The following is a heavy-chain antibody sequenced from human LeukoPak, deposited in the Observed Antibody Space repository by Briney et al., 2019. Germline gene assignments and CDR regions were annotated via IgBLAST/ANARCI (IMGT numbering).Heavy chain of an antibody. V-gene: IGHV3-23*01. CDR3: AKVTYDYVWGSYEN. CDR1: GFTFTSYF. J-gene: IGHJ4*02. D-gene: IGHD3-16*01. Sequence: GGSLRLSCAASGFTFTSYFMNWARHPPGNRLERVSAISGSGDSTYYADSVKGRFTISRDNSKNTLYLQMNSLRAEDTAVYYCAKVTYDYVWGSYENWGQGALVTVSS. CDR2: ISGSGDST.